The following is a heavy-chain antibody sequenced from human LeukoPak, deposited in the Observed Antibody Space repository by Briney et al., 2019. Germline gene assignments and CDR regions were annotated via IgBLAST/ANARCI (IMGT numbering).Heavy chain of an antibody. CDR3: ARVSYYDSSGNRGAFYY. Sequence: PSETLSLTCAVYGGSFSGYYWSWIRQPPGKGLEWIGEINHSGSTNYNPSLKSRVTISVDKSKNQFSLKLSSVTAADTAVYYCARVSYYDSSGNRGAFYYWRQGTLVTVSS. CDR2: INHSGST. CDR1: GGSFSGYY. D-gene: IGHD3-22*01. J-gene: IGHJ4*02. V-gene: IGHV4-34*01.